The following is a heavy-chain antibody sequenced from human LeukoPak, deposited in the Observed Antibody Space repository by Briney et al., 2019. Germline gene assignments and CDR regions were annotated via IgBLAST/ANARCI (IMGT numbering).Heavy chain of an antibody. CDR1: GGSISSGSYY. V-gene: IGHV4-61*02. J-gene: IGHJ4*02. D-gene: IGHD6-19*01. CDR2: IYTSGST. CDR3: ARGSPFSGWPG. Sequence: PSETLSLTCTVSGGSISSGSYYWSWIRQPAGKGLEWIGRIYTSGSTNYNPSLKSRVTMSVDTSKNQFSLKLSSVTAADTAVYYCARGSPFSGWPGWGQGTLVTVSS.